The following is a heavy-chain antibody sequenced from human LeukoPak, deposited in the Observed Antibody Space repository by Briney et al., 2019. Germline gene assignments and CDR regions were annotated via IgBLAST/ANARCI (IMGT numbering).Heavy chain of an antibody. J-gene: IGHJ6*03. CDR1: GFTFSSYS. Sequence: GGSLRLSCAASGFTFSSYSMNWVRQAPGKGLEWVSYISSSSSSTIYYADSVKGRFTISRDNAKNSLYLQMNSLRAEDTAVYYCARDLYSSSWYAEYYMDVWGKGTTVTVSS. D-gene: IGHD6-13*01. CDR3: ARDLYSSSWYAEYYMDV. V-gene: IGHV3-48*01. CDR2: ISSSSSSTI.